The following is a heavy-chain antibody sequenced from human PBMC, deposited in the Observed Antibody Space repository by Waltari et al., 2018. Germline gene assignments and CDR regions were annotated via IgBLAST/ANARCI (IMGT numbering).Heavy chain of an antibody. Sequence: QVQLVESGGGVVQPGRSLRLSCAASGFTFSSYGMPWVRQARGKGLEWVAVIWYDGSNKYYADSVKGRFTISRDNSKNTLYLQMNSLRAEDTAVYYCARDQHDFWSGPPGGYWGQGTLVTVSS. CDR1: GFTFSSYG. V-gene: IGHV3-33*01. CDR3: ARDQHDFWSGPPGGY. CDR2: IWYDGSNK. D-gene: IGHD3-3*01. J-gene: IGHJ4*02.